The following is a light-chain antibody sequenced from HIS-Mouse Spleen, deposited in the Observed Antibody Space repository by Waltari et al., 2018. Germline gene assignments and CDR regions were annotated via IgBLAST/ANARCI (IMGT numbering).Light chain of an antibody. Sequence: IVLTQSPGTLSLSPGERATLSCRASQSVSSSYLAWYQKKPGQAPRLLIYGASSRATGIPDRFSGSGSGTDCTLTISRLEPEDFAVYYCQQYGSSPETFGQGTKVEIK. CDR1: QSVSSSY. J-gene: IGKJ1*01. CDR3: QQYGSSPET. CDR2: GAS. V-gene: IGKV3-20*01.